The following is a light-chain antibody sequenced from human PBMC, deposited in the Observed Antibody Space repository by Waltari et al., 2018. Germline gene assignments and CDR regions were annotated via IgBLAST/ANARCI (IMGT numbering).Light chain of an antibody. CDR3: QQYNTYTCT. J-gene: IGKJ2*02. CDR2: MAS. Sequence: DIQMTQSPSTLSASIVVRVTITCRASQSISNWLDWYQQIPGKAPKSLIYMASSFETGVTSRFRGSGSGTEFTLTISSLQPGDFATYYCQQYNTYTCTFGLGTKLESK. V-gene: IGKV1-5*03. CDR1: QSISNW.